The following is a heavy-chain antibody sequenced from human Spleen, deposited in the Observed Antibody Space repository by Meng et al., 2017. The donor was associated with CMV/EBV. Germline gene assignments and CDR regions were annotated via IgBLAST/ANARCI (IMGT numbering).Heavy chain of an antibody. V-gene: IGHV1-18*01. D-gene: IGHD4-23*01. CDR1: GYTFTNYG. CDR3: ARGNDYGGWFDP. Sequence: ASVKVSCKASGYTFTNYGIIWVRQAPGQGLEWMGWISPYTGNTNYAQKLQGRVTMTTDTSTSTAYMELRSLRSDDTAVYYCARGNDYGGWFDPWGQGTLVTVSS. CDR2: ISPYTGNT. J-gene: IGHJ5*02.